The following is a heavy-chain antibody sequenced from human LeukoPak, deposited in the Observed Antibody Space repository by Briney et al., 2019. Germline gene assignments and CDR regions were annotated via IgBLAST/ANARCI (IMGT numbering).Heavy chain of an antibody. CDR3: ARLPSLNYDFWSGQGDY. Sequence: SETLSLTCAVYGGSFSGYYWSWIRQPPGKGLEWIGEINHSGSTNYNPSLKSRVTISVDTSKNQFSLKLSSETAADTAVYYCARLPSLNYDFWSGQGDYWGQGTLVTVSS. J-gene: IGHJ4*02. D-gene: IGHD3-3*01. CDR2: INHSGST. V-gene: IGHV4-34*01. CDR1: GGSFSGYY.